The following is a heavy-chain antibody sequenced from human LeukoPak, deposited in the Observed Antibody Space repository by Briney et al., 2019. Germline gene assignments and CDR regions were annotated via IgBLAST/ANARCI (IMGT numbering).Heavy chain of an antibody. V-gene: IGHV1-69*13. CDR1: GGTFSSYA. CDR3: ARDRLSVSPGQRMNWFDP. CDR2: IIPIFGTA. J-gene: IGHJ5*02. D-gene: IGHD1-1*01. Sequence: SVKVSCKASGGTFSSYAISWVRQAPGQGLEWMGGIIPIFGTANYAQKFQGRVTITADESTSTAYMELSSLRSEDTAVYYCARDRLSVSPGQRMNWFDPRGQGTLVTVSS.